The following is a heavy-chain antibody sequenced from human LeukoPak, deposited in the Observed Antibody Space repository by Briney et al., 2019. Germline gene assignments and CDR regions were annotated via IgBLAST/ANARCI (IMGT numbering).Heavy chain of an antibody. CDR3: ARDGVPSLDCSSTSCWFDY. CDR1: GFTFSSYA. V-gene: IGHV3-30*04. CDR2: ISYDGSNK. J-gene: IGHJ4*02. Sequence: GGSLRLSCAASGFTFSSYAMHWVRQAPGKGLEWVAVISYDGSNKYYADSVKGRFTISRDNSKNTLYLQMNSLRAEDTAVYYCARDGVPSLDCSSTSCWFDYWGQGTLVTVSS. D-gene: IGHD2-2*01.